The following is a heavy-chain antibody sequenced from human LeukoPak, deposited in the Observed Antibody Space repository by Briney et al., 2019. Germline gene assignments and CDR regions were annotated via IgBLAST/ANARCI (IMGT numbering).Heavy chain of an antibody. J-gene: IGHJ4*02. CDR3: VKETGYSYGSGVDY. CDR2: ISSNGGST. D-gene: IGHD5-18*01. Sequence: GGSLRLSCAASGFTFSSYTMHWVRQAPGKGLEYVSAISSNGGSTYYADSVKGRFTISRDNSKNTLYLQMSSLRAEDTAVYYCVKETGYSYGSGVDYWGQGTLVTVSS. CDR1: GFTFSSYT. V-gene: IGHV3-64D*09.